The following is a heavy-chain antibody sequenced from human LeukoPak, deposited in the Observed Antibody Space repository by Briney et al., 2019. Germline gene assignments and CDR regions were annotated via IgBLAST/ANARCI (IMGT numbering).Heavy chain of an antibody. CDR2: IKPDGSET. CDR3: VPDRGWNTYDH. J-gene: IGHJ1*01. CDR1: GFTFSHYW. D-gene: IGHD1/OR15-1a*01. Sequence: GGSLRLSCATSGFTFSHYWMTWVRQPPGKGLEWVAIIKPDGSETGYADSVRGRFTISRDNAKNSLSLQMRSLRDDDPAVYSCVPDRGWNTYDHWGQGTLVTVSS. V-gene: IGHV3-7*02.